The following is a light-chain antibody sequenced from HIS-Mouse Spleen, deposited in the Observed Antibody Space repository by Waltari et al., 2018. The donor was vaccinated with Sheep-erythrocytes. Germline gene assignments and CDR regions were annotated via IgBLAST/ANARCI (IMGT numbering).Light chain of an antibody. CDR3: YSTDSSGNGV. V-gene: IGLV3-10*01. CDR1: ALPKKY. CDR2: EDS. J-gene: IGLJ2*01. Sequence: SYELTQPPSVSVSPGQTARITCSGDALPKKYAYWYQQKSGHAPVLVIYEDSKRPSGIPGRFSGASSGTMATLTISGAEVADEADYYCYSTDSSGNGVFGGGTKLTVL.